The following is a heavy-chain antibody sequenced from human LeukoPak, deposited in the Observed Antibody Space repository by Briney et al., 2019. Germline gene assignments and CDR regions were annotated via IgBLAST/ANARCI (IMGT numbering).Heavy chain of an antibody. D-gene: IGHD4-17*01. J-gene: IGHJ4*02. Sequence: PGGSLRLSCVASGFTFNNAWMSWVRQPPGKGLEWVGRIKRKSDGETVDYAAPVNGRFTISRDDSRNTLYLQMDRLTTEDTALYYCSTDNDYGDYGLDYWGQGALVTVSS. CDR2: IKRKSDGETV. V-gene: IGHV3-15*01. CDR1: GFTFNNAW. CDR3: STDNDYGDYGLDY.